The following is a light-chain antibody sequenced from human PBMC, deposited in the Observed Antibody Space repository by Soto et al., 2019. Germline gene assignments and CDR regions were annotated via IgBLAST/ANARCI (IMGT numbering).Light chain of an antibody. CDR2: EVR. CDR3: CSYTDSSLV. CDR1: ASDIGDNNY. Sequence: QSALTQPASVSGSLGQSITISCTGTASDIGDNNYVSWYQHHPGKAPKLIIFEVRFRPSGVSNRFSGSKSGDTASLTISGLQAEDEADYYCCSYTDSSLVFGGGTKLTVL. J-gene: IGLJ2*01. V-gene: IGLV2-14*01.